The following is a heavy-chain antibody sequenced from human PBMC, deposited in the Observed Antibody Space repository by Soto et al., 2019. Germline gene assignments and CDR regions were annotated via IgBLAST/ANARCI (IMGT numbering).Heavy chain of an antibody. D-gene: IGHD3-22*01. V-gene: IGHV1-18*04. CDR2: ISAYNGNT. CDR3: ARDRDYYDSSGTYYFDY. CDR1: GYTFTSYG. J-gene: IGHJ4*02. Sequence: QVQLVQSGAEVKKPGASVKVSCKASGYTFTSYGISWVRQAPGQGLEWMGWISAYNGNTNYAKKLQGRVTMTTDTSTSTAYMELRSLRSDDTAVYYCARDRDYYDSSGTYYFDYWGQGTLVTVSS.